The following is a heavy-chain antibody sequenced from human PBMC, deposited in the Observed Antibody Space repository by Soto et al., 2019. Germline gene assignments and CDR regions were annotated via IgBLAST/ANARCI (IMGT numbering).Heavy chain of an antibody. Sequence: PGVSLRLSCAASGFIFGDYAMGWIRQAPGKGLEWISYISLSGYVKYYTDSVKGRFTSSRDNAKNSLHLQMDNLAAGDTAVYYCVRGYNGFDFWAQGTRVTGSS. V-gene: IGHV3-11*01. CDR1: GFIFGDYA. CDR3: VRGYNGFDF. D-gene: IGHD1-20*01. J-gene: IGHJ4*02. CDR2: ISLSGYVK.